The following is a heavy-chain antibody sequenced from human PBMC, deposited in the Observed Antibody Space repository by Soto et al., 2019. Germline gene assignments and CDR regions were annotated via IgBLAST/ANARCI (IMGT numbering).Heavy chain of an antibody. CDR1: GGSISSYD. CDR3: ERAATMLLGVNNYYNGMDV. CDR2: IYYSGST. Sequence: PSETLWLTCTVSGGSISSYDWSWIRQPPGKGLEWIGYIYYSGSTNYNPSLKSRVTISVDTSKNQFSLKLSSVTAADTAVYYCERAATMLLGVNNYYNGMDVWGQGTPVTVSS. V-gene: IGHV4-59*01. D-gene: IGHD3-10*01. J-gene: IGHJ6*02.